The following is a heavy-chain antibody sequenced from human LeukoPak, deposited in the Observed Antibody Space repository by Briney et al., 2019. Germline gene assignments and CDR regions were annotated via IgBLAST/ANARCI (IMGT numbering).Heavy chain of an antibody. V-gene: IGHV5-51*01. D-gene: IGHD5-24*01. J-gene: IGHJ4*02. CDR1: GYSFTSYW. CDR2: IYPDDSDT. CDR3: TRRGGRMATSPTDY. Sequence: GESLKISCKGSGYSFTSYWIGWVRQMPGKGVEWMGIIYPDDSDTRYSPSFQGQVTISADKSNSTAYLQWSSLKASDTARYYCTRRGGRMATSPTDYWGQGTLVTVSS.